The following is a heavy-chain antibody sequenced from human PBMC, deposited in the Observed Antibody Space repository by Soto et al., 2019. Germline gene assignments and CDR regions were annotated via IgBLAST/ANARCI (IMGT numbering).Heavy chain of an antibody. CDR1: GGSISSSSYY. Sequence: SETLSLTCTVSGGSISSSSYYWGWIRQPPGKGLEWIGSIYYSGSTYYNPSLKSRVTISVDTSKNQFSLKLSSVTAADTAVYYCFCIFSGGYGYGFYYYGMDVWGQGTTVTVS. CDR2: IYYSGST. CDR3: FCIFSGGYGYGFYYYGMDV. D-gene: IGHD5-18*01. V-gene: IGHV4-39*01. J-gene: IGHJ6*02.